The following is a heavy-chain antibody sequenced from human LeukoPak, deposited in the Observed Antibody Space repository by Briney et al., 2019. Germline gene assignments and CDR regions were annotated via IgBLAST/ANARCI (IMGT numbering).Heavy chain of an antibody. D-gene: IGHD6-13*01. J-gene: IGHJ5*02. V-gene: IGHV1-46*01. Sequence: ASVKVSCKASGYTFTSYYMHWVRQAPGQGLEWMGIINPSGGSTSYAQKFQGRVTMTRDMSTSTVYMELSSLRSEDTAVYYCARERIAAAGWFDPWGQGTLVTVPS. CDR2: INPSGGST. CDR1: GYTFTSYY. CDR3: ARERIAAAGWFDP.